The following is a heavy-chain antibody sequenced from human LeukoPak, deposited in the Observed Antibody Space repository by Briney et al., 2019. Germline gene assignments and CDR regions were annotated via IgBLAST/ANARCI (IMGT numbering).Heavy chain of an antibody. Sequence: GGSLRLSCTASGFTFGDYAMSWFRQAPGKGLEWVGFIRSKAYGGTTEYAASVKGRFTISRDDSKSIAYLQMNGLKTEDTAVYYCTRDRGGYDSSGYSYYFDYWGQGTLVTVSS. CDR3: TRDRGGYDSSGYSYYFDY. J-gene: IGHJ4*02. CDR1: GFTFGDYA. CDR2: IRSKAYGGTT. D-gene: IGHD3-22*01. V-gene: IGHV3-49*03.